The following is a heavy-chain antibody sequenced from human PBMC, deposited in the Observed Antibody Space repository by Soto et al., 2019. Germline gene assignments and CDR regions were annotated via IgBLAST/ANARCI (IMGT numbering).Heavy chain of an antibody. CDR2: INHSGST. CDR3: ASGKYGMDV. Sequence: PSETLSLTCAVYGGSFIGYYWSWIRQPPGKGLEWIGEINHSGSTNYNPSLKSRVTISVDTSKNQFSLKLSSVTAADTAVYYCASGKYGMDVWGQGTTVTVSS. V-gene: IGHV4-34*01. CDR1: GGSFIGYY. J-gene: IGHJ6*02.